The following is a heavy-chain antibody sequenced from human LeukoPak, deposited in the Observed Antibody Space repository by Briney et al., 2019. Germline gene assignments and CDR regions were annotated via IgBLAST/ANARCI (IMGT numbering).Heavy chain of an antibody. CDR1: GYTFAGYY. CDR3: ARDRVASSSWSFYYYYGMDV. J-gene: IGHJ6*02. V-gene: IGHV1-2*04. CDR2: MNPNSGGT. Sequence: GASVKVSCKASGYTFAGYYMDWVRQAPGQELEWMGWMNPNSGGTNYAQKFQGWVTMTRDTSISTAYMELSRLRSDDTAVYYCARDRVASSSWSFYYYYGMDVWGQGTTVTVSS. D-gene: IGHD6-13*01.